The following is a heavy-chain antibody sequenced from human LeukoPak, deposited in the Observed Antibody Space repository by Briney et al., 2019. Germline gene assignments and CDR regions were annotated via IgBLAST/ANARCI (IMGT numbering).Heavy chain of an antibody. CDR3: ARNLNWFGP. Sequence: SETLSLTCTVSGGSISSGSYYWSWIRQPAGKGLEWIGRIYTSGSTNYNPSLKSRVTISVDTSKNQFSLKLSSVTAADTAVYYCARNLNWFGPWGQGTLVTVSS. J-gene: IGHJ5*02. V-gene: IGHV4-61*02. CDR2: IYTSGST. CDR1: GGSISSGSYY.